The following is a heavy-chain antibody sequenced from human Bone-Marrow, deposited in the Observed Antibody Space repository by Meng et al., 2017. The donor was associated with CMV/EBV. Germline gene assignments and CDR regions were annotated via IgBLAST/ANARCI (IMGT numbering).Heavy chain of an antibody. CDR1: GYTFTNYG. CDR2: MNAHSGGT. Sequence: ASVKVSCKASGYTFTNYGFSWVRQAPGQGLEWMGWMNAHSGGTAYAHKFQGRVTMTRNTSITTAYMELSSLRSEDTAVYYCARGRSGSRIWGQGTLVTVSS. CDR3: ARGRSGSRI. J-gene: IGHJ4*02. V-gene: IGHV1-8*02. D-gene: IGHD1-26*01.